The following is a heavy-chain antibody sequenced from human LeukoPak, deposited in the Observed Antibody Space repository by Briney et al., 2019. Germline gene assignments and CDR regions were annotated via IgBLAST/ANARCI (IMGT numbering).Heavy chain of an antibody. CDR1: GYTFTSYD. D-gene: IGHD3-10*01. J-gene: IGHJ4*02. CDR3: ARGPRMFYYGSGSYYTP. Sequence: ASVKVSCKASGYTFTSYDINWVRQATGQGLEWMGWVNPNSGNTGYAQKFQGRVTMTRNTSISTAYMELSSLRSEDTAVYYCARGPRMFYYGSGSYYTPWGQGTLVTVSS. CDR2: VNPNSGNT. V-gene: IGHV1-8*01.